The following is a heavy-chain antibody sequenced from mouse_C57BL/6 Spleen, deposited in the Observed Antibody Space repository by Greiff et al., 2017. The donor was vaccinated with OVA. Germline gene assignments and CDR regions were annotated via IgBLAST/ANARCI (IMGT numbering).Heavy chain of an antibody. V-gene: IGHV1-80*01. CDR1: GYAFSSYW. J-gene: IGHJ2*01. D-gene: IGHD1-1*01. CDR2: IYPGDGDT. Sequence: VQLQQSGAELVKPGASVKISCKASGYAFSSYWMNWVKQRPGKGLEWIGQIYPGDGDTNYNGKFKGKATLTADKSSSTAYMQLSSLTSEDSAVXFCARWDTTGYFDYWGQGTTLTVSS. CDR3: ARWDTTGYFDY.